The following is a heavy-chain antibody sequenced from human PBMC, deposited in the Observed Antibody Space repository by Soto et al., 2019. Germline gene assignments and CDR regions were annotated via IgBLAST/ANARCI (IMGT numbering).Heavy chain of an antibody. CDR3: ARGYYDSSGGMFDY. V-gene: IGHV4-4*02. J-gene: IGHJ4*02. CDR2: INHSGST. CDR1: GVSISCGTL. D-gene: IGHD3-22*01. Sequence: SATLGLTCGFSGVSISCGTLWSLFRPPPEKGLEWIGEINHSGSTNYNPSLKSRVTISVDTSKNQFSLKLSSVTAADTAVYYCARGYYDSSGGMFDYWGQGTLVTVS.